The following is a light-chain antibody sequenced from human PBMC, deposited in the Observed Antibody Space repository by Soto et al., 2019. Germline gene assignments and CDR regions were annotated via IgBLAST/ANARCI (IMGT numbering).Light chain of an antibody. J-gene: IGLJ2*01. CDR1: SSNIGAGYD. CDR2: DNN. V-gene: IGLV1-40*01. Sequence: QSVLTQPPSMSGSPGQRVTISCTGSSSNIGAGYDVHWYQQHPGTAPKLLIFDNNNRPSGVPDRFSGSKSDTSASLAITGLQAEDEDDYYCQSFDTSMSGFVVFGGGTKVTVL. CDR3: QSFDTSMSGFVV.